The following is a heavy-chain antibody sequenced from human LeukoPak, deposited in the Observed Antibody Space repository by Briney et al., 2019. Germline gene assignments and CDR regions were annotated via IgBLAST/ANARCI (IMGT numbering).Heavy chain of an antibody. CDR3: ARLSSSWHFSFDY. J-gene: IGHJ4*02. D-gene: IGHD6-13*01. V-gene: IGHV5-51*01. CDR1: GYSFTSYW. CDR2: IYPGDSDT. Sequence: RGESLKISCKGSGYSFTSYWIGWVRQMPGKGLEWMGIIYPGDSDTRYSASFQGQVTISADKSISTAYLQWSSLKASDTAMYYCARLSSSWHFSFDYWSQGTLVTVSS.